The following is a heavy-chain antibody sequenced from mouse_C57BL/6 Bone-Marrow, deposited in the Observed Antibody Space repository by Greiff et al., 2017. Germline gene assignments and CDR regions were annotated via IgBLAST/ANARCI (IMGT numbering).Heavy chain of an antibody. CDR3: ARNAYYGSSYWYFDV. Sequence: VKLQQSGAELARPGASVKLSCKASGYTFTSYGISWVKQRTGQGLEWIGEIYPRSGNTYYNEKFKGKATLTADNSSSTAYMELRSLTSEDSAVYFCARNAYYGSSYWYFDVWGTGTTVTVSS. V-gene: IGHV1-81*01. D-gene: IGHD1-1*01. CDR1: GYTFTSYG. J-gene: IGHJ1*03. CDR2: IYPRSGNT.